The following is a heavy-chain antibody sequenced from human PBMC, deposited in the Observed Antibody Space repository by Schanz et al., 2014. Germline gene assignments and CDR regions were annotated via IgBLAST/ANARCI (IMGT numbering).Heavy chain of an antibody. CDR3: ARDPNSVNEIDY. J-gene: IGHJ4*02. V-gene: IGHV3-7*03. CDR2: IKQDGIEK. D-gene: IGHD5-12*01. CDR1: GFTFSDYG. Sequence: VQLVESGGGVVQPGRSLRLSCGASGFTFSDYGTHWVRQAPGKGLEWVANIKQDGIEKYYVDSVKGRFTISRDNAKNSLYLQMNSLRVEDTAVYYCARDPNSVNEIDYWGQGTLVTVSS.